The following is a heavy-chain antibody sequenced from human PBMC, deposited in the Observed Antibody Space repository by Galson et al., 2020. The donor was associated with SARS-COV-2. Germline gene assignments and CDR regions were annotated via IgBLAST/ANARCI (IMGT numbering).Heavy chain of an antibody. Sequence: GESLKISCEASGFTFSSYGMHWVRQAPGKGLEWVAVIWYDGSNKYYADSVKGRFTISRDNSKNTLYLQMNSLRAEDTAVYYCARDSGYSYTFDYWGQGTLVTVSS. CDR3: ARDSGYSYTFDY. D-gene: IGHD5-18*01. V-gene: IGHV3-33*01. CDR2: IWYDGSNK. J-gene: IGHJ4*02. CDR1: GFTFSSYG.